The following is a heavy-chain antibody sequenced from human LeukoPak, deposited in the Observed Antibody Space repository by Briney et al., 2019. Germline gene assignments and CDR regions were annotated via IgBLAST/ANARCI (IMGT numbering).Heavy chain of an antibody. D-gene: IGHD2-2*01. Sequence: GRSLRLSCAASGFTFSSYAMHWVRQAPGKGLKWVAVISYDGSNKYYADSVKGRFTISRDNSKNTLYLQMNSLRAEDTAVYYCARDWCSSTSCYHFFDYWGQGTLVTVSS. CDR1: GFTFSSYA. CDR2: ISYDGSNK. J-gene: IGHJ4*02. V-gene: IGHV3-30-3*01. CDR3: ARDWCSSTSCYHFFDY.